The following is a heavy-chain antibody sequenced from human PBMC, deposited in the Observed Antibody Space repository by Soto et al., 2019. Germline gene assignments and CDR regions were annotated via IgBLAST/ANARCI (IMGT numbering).Heavy chain of an antibody. V-gene: IGHV1-69*02. CDR1: GGTFSSYT. J-gene: IGHJ4*02. CDR2: IITILGIA. D-gene: IGHD6-13*01. Sequence: QVQLVQSGAEVKKPGSSVKVSCKASGGTFSSYTISWVRQAPGQGLEWMGRIITILGIANYAQKFQGRVTITADKSTSTAYMELSSLRSEDTAVYYCASRLWPGQQLVFDYWGQGSLVTVSS. CDR3: ASRLWPGQQLVFDY.